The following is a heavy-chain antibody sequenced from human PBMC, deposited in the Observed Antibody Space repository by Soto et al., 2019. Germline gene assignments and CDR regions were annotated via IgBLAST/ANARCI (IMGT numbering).Heavy chain of an antibody. CDR2: MYNTGST. D-gene: IGHD2-21*02. CDR3: ARDLWGYCGTDCYPLDV. V-gene: IGHV4-59*01. Sequence: SETLSLTCTVSGVSISGFYLSWIRQPPGKGLEWIGYMYNTGSTVYNPSFKSRVTISVDTSKNQFSLKLNSVTAADTAVYYCARDLWGYCGTDCYPLDVWGQGTTVT. J-gene: IGHJ6*02. CDR1: GVSISGFY.